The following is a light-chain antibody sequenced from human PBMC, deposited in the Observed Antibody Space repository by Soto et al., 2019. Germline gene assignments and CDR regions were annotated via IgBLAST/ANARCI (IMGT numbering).Light chain of an antibody. J-gene: IGKJ4*01. CDR3: QQYGRSPLT. CDR1: QSVNTRY. CDR2: GAS. Sequence: EIVLTQSPDTLSLSPGERVTLSCRASQSVNTRYLAWYQQKPGQAPRLLIYGASSRATDIPDRFSGSGSGTDFTLTISRLGPEDFSVYYCQQYGRSPLTFGGGTKVEIK. V-gene: IGKV3-20*01.